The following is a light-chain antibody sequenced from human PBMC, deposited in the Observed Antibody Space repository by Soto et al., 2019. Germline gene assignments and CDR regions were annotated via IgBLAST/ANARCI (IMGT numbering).Light chain of an antibody. V-gene: IGKV3-11*01. CDR2: DAS. Sequence: EIVLTQSPATLSLSPGERATLSCRASQTVSSYLLWYQQKPCQAPRLLIYDASNRATGIPARFSGSGSETDFTLTISSLEPEDFAVYYCQHRMNWPITFGQGTRLEI. CDR3: QHRMNWPIT. J-gene: IGKJ5*01. CDR1: QTVSSY.